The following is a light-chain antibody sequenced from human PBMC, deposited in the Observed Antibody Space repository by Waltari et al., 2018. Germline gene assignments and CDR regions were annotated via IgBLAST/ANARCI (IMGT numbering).Light chain of an antibody. V-gene: IGKV4-1*01. CDR1: ESVLYSSNNKNH. J-gene: IGKJ4*01. Sequence: DIVMTQSPESLAVSLGERATINFTSSESVLYSSNNKNHLVWYQEKPGQPPKLLVYWASTRGSVVPDLLSGSGFVTDRTLTVTSLQAENGAVDNCQQYYSTPLSCGGRTKVRIK. CDR2: WAS. CDR3: QQYYSTPLS.